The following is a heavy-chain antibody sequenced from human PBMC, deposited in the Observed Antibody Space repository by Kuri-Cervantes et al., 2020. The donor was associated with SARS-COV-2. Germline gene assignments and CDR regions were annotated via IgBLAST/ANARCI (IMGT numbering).Heavy chain of an antibody. CDR1: GGSISSSSYY. J-gene: IGHJ4*02. V-gene: IGHV4-61*05. CDR2: IYYSGST. D-gene: IGHD1-26*01. CDR3: ARGGAIFDY. Sequence: ESLKISCTVSGGSISSSSYYWSWIRQPPGKGLEWIGYIYYSGSTNYNPSLKSRVTISVDTSKNQFSLKLSSVTAADTAVYYCARGGAIFDYWGQGTLVTVSS.